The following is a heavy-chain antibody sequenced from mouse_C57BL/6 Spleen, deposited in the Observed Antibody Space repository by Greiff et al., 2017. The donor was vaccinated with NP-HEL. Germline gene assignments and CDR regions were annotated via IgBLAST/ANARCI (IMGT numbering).Heavy chain of an antibody. CDR3: ARGGPIYYGNFYAMDY. J-gene: IGHJ4*01. CDR2: IYPGSGST. CDR1: GYTFTSYW. Sequence: QVQLQQPGAELVKPGASVKMSCKASGYTFTSYWITWVKQRPGQGLAWIGDIYPGSGSTNYNEKFKSKATLTVDTSSSTAYMQLSSLTSEDSAVYYCARGGPIYYGNFYAMDYWGQGTSVTVSS. V-gene: IGHV1-55*01. D-gene: IGHD2-1*01.